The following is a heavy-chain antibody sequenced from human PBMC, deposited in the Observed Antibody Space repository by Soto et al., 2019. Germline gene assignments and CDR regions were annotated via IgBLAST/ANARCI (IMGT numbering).Heavy chain of an antibody. CDR2: IYYSGST. D-gene: IGHD6-6*01. Sequence: SEALSLPCTVSGGSLSTGDYFWRWVRQPPGKGLEWIGYIYYSGSTYYNPSLKSRVTISVDTSKNQFSLKLSSVTAADTAVYYCARVGSSIATRPFDYWGQGTLVTVSS. V-gene: IGHV4-30-4*01. CDR3: ARVGSSIATRPFDY. CDR1: GGSLSTGDYF. J-gene: IGHJ4*02.